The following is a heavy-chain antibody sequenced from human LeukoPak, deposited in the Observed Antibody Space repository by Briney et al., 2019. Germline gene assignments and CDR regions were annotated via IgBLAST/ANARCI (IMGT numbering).Heavy chain of an antibody. V-gene: IGHV4-30-2*01. J-gene: IGHJ5*02. CDR3: ARVRGQSGYYGLYWFDP. D-gene: IGHD3-22*01. Sequence: SQTLSLTCAVSGGSISSGGYCWSWIRQPPGKGLEWIGYIYHSGSTYYNPSLKSRVTISVDRSKNQFSLKLSSVTAADTAVYYCARVRGQSGYYGLYWFDPWGQGTLVTVSS. CDR1: GGSISSGGYC. CDR2: IYHSGST.